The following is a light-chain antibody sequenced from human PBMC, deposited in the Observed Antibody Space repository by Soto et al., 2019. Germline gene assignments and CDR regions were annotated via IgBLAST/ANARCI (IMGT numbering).Light chain of an antibody. CDR2: ANN. CDR3: QSYDSSLSGYV. CDR1: SSNIGAGYD. J-gene: IGLJ1*01. V-gene: IGLV1-40*01. Sequence: QSVLTQPPSVSGAPGQRVTISCTGSSSNIGAGYDVHWYQQLLGTAPKLLIYANNNRPSVVPDRFSGSKSGTSASLAITGLQAGDEADYYCQSYDSSLSGYVFGTGTKLTVL.